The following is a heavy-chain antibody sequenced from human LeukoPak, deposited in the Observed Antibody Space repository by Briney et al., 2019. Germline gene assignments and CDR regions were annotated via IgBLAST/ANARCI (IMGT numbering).Heavy chain of an antibody. D-gene: IGHD3-3*01. J-gene: IGHJ3*02. CDR3: ARVYDFWSGTRAFDI. Sequence: PSETLSLTCTVSGGSISSYYWSWIRQPAGKGLEWIGRIYTSGSTNYNPSLKSRVTMSVDTSKNQFSLKLSSVTAADTAVYYCARVYDFWSGTRAFDIWGQGTMVTVSS. CDR1: GGSISSYY. V-gene: IGHV4-4*07. CDR2: IYTSGST.